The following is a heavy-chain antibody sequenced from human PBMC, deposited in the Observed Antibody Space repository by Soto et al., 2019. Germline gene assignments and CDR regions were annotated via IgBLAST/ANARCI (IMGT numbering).Heavy chain of an antibody. Sequence: LRLSCTASGFTFSSFALSWVRQAPGKGLEWVSAISGSGDGTDYADSVKGRFTISRDNSKNTLYLQMNSLRAEDTAVYYCAGPGYSSQDYWGQGALVTVSS. J-gene: IGHJ4*02. D-gene: IGHD5-18*01. CDR3: AGPGYSSQDY. CDR1: GFTFSSFA. V-gene: IGHV3-23*01. CDR2: ISGSGDGT.